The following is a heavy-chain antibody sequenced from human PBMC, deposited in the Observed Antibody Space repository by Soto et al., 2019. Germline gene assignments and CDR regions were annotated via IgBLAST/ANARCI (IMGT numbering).Heavy chain of an antibody. V-gene: IGHV1-69*13. D-gene: IGHD6-19*01. CDR3: ARASGIAVAGTYYYYGMDV. CDR2: IIPIFGTA. J-gene: IGHJ6*02. CDR1: GVTLSCYT. Sequence: GASVKVSCKDSGVTLSCYTIRWVRQATGEGVEWMGGIIPIFGTANYAQKFQGRVTITADESTSTAYMELSSLRSEDTAVYYCARASGIAVAGTYYYYGMDVWGQATTVTASS.